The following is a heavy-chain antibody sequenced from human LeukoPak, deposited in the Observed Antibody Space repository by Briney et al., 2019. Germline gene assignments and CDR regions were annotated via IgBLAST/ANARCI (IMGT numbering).Heavy chain of an antibody. CDR1: GYTFTSYG. Sequence: ASVKVFCKASGYTFTSYGINWVRQAPGQGLEWMGWISADNGFTASAQNLQGRVTMTTDTPTNTAYMELRSLRSDDTAVYYCANLAGVVAGLDPWGQGTLVTVSS. CDR3: ANLAGVVAGLDP. V-gene: IGHV1-18*01. D-gene: IGHD6-19*01. CDR2: ISADNGFT. J-gene: IGHJ5*02.